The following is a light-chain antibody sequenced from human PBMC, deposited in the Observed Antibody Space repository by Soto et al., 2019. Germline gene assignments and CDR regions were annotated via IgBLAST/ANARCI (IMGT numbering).Light chain of an antibody. CDR1: QSVSSSY. V-gene: IGKV3-20*01. J-gene: IGKJ1*01. CDR2: GTS. CDR3: QQYGTSRWT. Sequence: EIVLTQSPDTLSLSPGERATLSCRASQSVSSSYLAWYQQTPGQAPRLLIYGTSNRATGIPDRFSGSGSGTDVTLTISRLEPEDFAVYYCQQYGTSRWTFGQGTKVDIK.